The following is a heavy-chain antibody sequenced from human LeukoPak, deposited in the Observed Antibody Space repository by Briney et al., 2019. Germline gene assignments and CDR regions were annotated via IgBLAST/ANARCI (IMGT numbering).Heavy chain of an antibody. CDR3: TRVPGYSYGLDY. D-gene: IGHD5-18*01. V-gene: IGHV3-49*04. CDR2: IRSKACGGAT. CDR1: GFTFGDYA. J-gene: IGHJ4*02. Sequence: PARSLRLSCTASGFTFGDYAMSWVRQAPGKGLEWVGFIRSKACGGATEYAASVKGRFTISRDDSKSIAYLQMNSLKTEDTAVYYCTRVPGYSYGLDYWGQGTLVTVSS.